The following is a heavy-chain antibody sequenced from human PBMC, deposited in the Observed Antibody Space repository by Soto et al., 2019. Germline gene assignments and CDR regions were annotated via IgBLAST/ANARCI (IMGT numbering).Heavy chain of an antibody. CDR2: IYYSGST. V-gene: IGHV4-59*08. Sequence: PSETLSLTCTVSGGSISSYYWSWIRQPPGKGLEWIGYIYYSGSTNYNPSLKSRVTISVDTSKNQFSLKLSSVTAADTAVYYCARTYYDFWSGYSTSLYYYYYYMDVWGKGTTVTVSS. D-gene: IGHD3-3*01. CDR3: ARTYYDFWSGYSTSLYYYYYYMDV. J-gene: IGHJ6*03. CDR1: GGSISSYY.